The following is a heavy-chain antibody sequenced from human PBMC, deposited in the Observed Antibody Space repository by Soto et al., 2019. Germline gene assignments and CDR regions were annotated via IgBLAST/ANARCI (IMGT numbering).Heavy chain of an antibody. Sequence: EVQLVESGGGLVQPGRSLRLSCAASGFTFDAYAMHWVRQAPGKGLEWVSGISGNSGSIGYADSVKGRFTISRVNAKNSLYLQMHSLRAEDTALYYCATQGYWGQGTLVTVSS. CDR3: ATQGY. J-gene: IGHJ4*02. CDR1: GFTFDAYA. V-gene: IGHV3-9*01. CDR2: ISGNSGSI.